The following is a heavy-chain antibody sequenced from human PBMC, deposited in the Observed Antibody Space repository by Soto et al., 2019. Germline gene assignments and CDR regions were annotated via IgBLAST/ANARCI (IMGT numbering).Heavy chain of an antibody. J-gene: IGHJ4*01. CDR3: ARGEPYSGSIFDY. V-gene: IGHV6-1*01. D-gene: IGHD1-26*01. CDR2: TYYRSKWYY. CDR1: GDSVSSNSAG. Sequence: PPQTLSLTSALTGDSVSSNSAGWSWVRQSPSRGLEWLGRTYYRSKWYYEYAVSVRGRITINPDTSKNQYSLQLTSVTPEDTAVYFCARGEPYSGSIFDYWGQGTLVTVSS.